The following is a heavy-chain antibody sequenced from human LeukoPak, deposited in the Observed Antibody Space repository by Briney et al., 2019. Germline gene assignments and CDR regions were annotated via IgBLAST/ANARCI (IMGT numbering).Heavy chain of an antibody. CDR3: ARSLWFGELSPNWFDP. V-gene: IGHV5-51*01. CDR1: GYSFTSYW. D-gene: IGHD3-10*01. J-gene: IGHJ5*02. CDR2: IYTGDSDN. Sequence: GESLKISCKASGYSFTSYWIGWVRQMPGKGLEWMGIIYTGDSDNRYSPFFQGEVTISADKSISTAYLQWSSLKASDTAMYYCARSLWFGELSPNWFDPWGQGTLVTVSS.